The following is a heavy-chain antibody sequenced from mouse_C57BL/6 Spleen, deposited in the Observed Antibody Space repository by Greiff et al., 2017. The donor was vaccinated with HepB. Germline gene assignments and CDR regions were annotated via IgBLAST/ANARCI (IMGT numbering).Heavy chain of an antibody. CDR1: GFSLTSYG. D-gene: IGHD1-1*01. V-gene: IGHV2-2*01. J-gene: IGHJ1*03. CDR3: ARNAIYYGSSDWYFDV. Sequence: VQLQQSGPGLVQPSQSLSITCTVSGFSLTSYGVHWVRQSPGKGLEWLGVIWSGGSTDYNAAFISRLSISKDNSKSQVFFKMNSLQADDTAIYYCARNAIYYGSSDWYFDVWGTGTTVTVSS. CDR2: IWSGGST.